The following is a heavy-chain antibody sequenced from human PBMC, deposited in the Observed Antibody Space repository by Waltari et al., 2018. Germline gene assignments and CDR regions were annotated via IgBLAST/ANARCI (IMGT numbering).Heavy chain of an antibody. Sequence: QVNLVQSGADVRKAGASVTVSCKASGSIFINYFIHWVRQAPGQGLEWIGRINCRNGGTDYAQKFQGRVTLTRDTSISTAYMELSGLTLDDTAIYYCTVIAGDFDIWGPGTMVTASS. V-gene: IGHV1-2*06. D-gene: IGHD2-21*01. CDR2: INCRNGGT. CDR3: TVIAGDFDI. J-gene: IGHJ3*02. CDR1: GSIFINYF.